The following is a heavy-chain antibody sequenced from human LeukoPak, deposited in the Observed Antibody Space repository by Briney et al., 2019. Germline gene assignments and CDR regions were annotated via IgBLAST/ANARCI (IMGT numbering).Heavy chain of an antibody. D-gene: IGHD1-26*01. CDR3: ARGKWELPHMAHYYYYGMDV. J-gene: IGHJ6*02. CDR2: TCYRSKWYN. V-gene: IGHV6-1*01. CDR1: EDSVSSNSAA. Sequence: SQTLSLTCAISEDSVSSNSAAWNWIRQSPSRGLEWLGRTCYRSKWYNDYAQSVKSRITITADTSKNQFSLKLSSVTAADTAVYYCARGKWELPHMAHYYYYGMDVWGQGTTVTVSS.